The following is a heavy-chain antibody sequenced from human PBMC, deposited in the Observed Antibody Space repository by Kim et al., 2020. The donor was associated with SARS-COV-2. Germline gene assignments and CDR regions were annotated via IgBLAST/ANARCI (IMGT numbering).Heavy chain of an antibody. V-gene: IGHV1-69*13. D-gene: IGHD1-26*01. Sequence: SVKVSCKASGGTFSSYAISWVRQAPGQGLEWMGGIIPIFGTANYAQKFQGRVTITADESTSTAYMELSSLRSEDTAVYYCARGGWELRSGQFDYWGQGTLVTVSS. CDR1: GGTFSSYA. J-gene: IGHJ4*02. CDR2: IIPIFGTA. CDR3: ARGGWELRSGQFDY.